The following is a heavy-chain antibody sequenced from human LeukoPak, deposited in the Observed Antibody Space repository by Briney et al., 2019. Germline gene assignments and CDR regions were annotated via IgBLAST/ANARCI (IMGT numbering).Heavy chain of an antibody. D-gene: IGHD2-15*01. J-gene: IGHJ3*02. CDR2: ISGSGGST. V-gene: IGHV3-23*01. CDR1: GFTFGSYA. Sequence: GGSLRLSCAASGFTFGSYAMSWVRQAPGKGLEWVSAISGSGGSTYYADSVKGRFTISRDNSKNTLYLQMNSLRAEDTAVYYCAKDCSGGSCYGAFDIWGQGTMVTVSS. CDR3: AKDCSGGSCYGAFDI.